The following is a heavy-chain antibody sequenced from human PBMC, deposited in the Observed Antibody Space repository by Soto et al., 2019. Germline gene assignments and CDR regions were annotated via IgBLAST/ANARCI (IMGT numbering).Heavy chain of an antibody. V-gene: IGHV3-30-3*01. CDR3: ARVRDSSGYYAFDI. J-gene: IGHJ3*02. D-gene: IGHD3-22*01. Sequence: QVQLVESRGGVVQPGRSLRLSCAASGFTFSTYAIHWVRQAPGKGLEWVAVISYDGSNKYYADSVKGRFTVSRDNSKNTLYLQMNSLRAEDTAVYYCARVRDSSGYYAFDIWGQGTMVTVSS. CDR1: GFTFSTYA. CDR2: ISYDGSNK.